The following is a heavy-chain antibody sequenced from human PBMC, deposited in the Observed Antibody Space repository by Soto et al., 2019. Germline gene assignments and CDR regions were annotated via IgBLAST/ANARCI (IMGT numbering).Heavy chain of an antibody. J-gene: IGHJ4*02. D-gene: IGHD1-26*01. Sequence: PGGSLRLSCAAFGFKISSSSMNWVRQAPGRGLEWVAYISDSGSNTLYADSVKGRFTISRDNAKNSLYLQMNSLRAEDTAVYYCAKDQLEEGATFDYWGQGTLVTVSS. V-gene: IGHV3-48*04. CDR2: ISDSGSNT. CDR1: GFKISSSS. CDR3: AKDQLEEGATFDY.